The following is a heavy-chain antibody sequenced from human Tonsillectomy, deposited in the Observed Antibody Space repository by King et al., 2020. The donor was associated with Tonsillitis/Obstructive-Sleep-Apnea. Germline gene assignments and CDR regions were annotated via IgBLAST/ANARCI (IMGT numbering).Heavy chain of an antibody. Sequence: VQLVESGGGLVQPGGSLRLSCAASGFTFSSYWMHWVRQAPGKGLVWVSRIKRDGSSTSYADSVKGRFTISRDNAKNTLYLQMNSLRAEDTAVYYCTREAGRRDYRDVWGKGTTVTVSS. CDR1: GFTFSSYW. CDR3: TREAGRRDYRDV. CDR2: IKRDGSST. J-gene: IGHJ6*03. V-gene: IGHV3-74*01.